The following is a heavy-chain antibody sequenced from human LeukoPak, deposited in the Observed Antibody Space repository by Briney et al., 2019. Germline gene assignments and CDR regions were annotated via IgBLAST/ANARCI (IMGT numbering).Heavy chain of an antibody. CDR2: IENDGSNK. V-gene: IGHV3-30*02. CDR3: ARAVDGYTSNYYYYVDV. J-gene: IGHJ6*03. CDR1: GFTFSSYG. D-gene: IGHD6-19*01. Sequence: QPGGSLRLSCAASGFTFSSYGMHWVRQAPGKGLEWVTFIENDGSNKNYADSVKGRFTISRDNAKNSLYLQMNSLRAEDTAVYYCARAVDGYTSNYYYYVDVWGKGTTVTVSS.